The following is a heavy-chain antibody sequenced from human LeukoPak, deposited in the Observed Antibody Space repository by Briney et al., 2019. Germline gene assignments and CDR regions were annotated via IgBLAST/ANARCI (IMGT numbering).Heavy chain of an antibody. CDR1: GYTFTSYG. D-gene: IGHD6-19*01. Sequence: ASVKVSCKASGYTFTSYGISWVRQAPGQGLEWMGWISAYNGNTNYAQKLQGRVTMTTDTSASTAYMELRSLRSDDTAVYYCARDHIAVAGNAAFDIWGQGTMVTVSS. CDR2: ISAYNGNT. CDR3: ARDHIAVAGNAAFDI. V-gene: IGHV1-18*01. J-gene: IGHJ3*02.